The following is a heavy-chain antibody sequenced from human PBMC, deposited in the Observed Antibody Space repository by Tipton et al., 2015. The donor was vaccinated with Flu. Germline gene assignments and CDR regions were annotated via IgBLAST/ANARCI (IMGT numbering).Heavy chain of an antibody. D-gene: IGHD3-22*01. CDR3: VRSHFCDSSGQFED. V-gene: IGHV5-51*03. CDR1: GYSFTTYW. J-gene: IGHJ4*02. Sequence: VQLVQSGAEMKKPGESLKISCKGSGYSFTTYWIAWVRQMPGKGLEWMGIISPDDSDTRYSPSFQGQVTISADKSITTAYLQWSSLKASDTAMYYCVRSHFCDSSGQFEDRGQGTLVTVS. CDR2: ISPDDSDT.